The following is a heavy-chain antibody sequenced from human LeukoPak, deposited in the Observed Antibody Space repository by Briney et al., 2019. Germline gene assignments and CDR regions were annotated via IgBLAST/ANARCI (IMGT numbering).Heavy chain of an antibody. D-gene: IGHD2-2*01. CDR2: ISYDGSNK. CDR1: GFTFSSYA. V-gene: IGHV3-30-3*01. J-gene: IGHJ4*02. Sequence: KPGGSLRLSCAASGFTFSSYAMHWVRQAPGKGLEWVAVISYDGSNKYYADSVKGRFTISRDNSKNTLYLQMNSLRAEDTAVYYCARDPPFQPAAMGYFDYWGQGTLVTVSS. CDR3: ARDPPFQPAAMGYFDY.